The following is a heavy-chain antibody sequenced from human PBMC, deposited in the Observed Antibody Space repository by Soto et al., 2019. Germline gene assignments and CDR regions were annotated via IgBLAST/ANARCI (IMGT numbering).Heavy chain of an antibody. J-gene: IGHJ6*02. Sequence: QVQLVQSGAEVKKPGSSVKVSCKASGGTFSSYAISWVRQAPGQGLEWMGGIIPIFGTANYAQKFQGRVTITADESTSTAYMELSSLRSEDTAVYYCARDQGWITTVSSNYYGMDVWGQGTTVTVSS. CDR1: GGTFSSYA. D-gene: IGHD3-10*01. CDR3: ARDQGWITTVSSNYYGMDV. V-gene: IGHV1-69*01. CDR2: IIPIFGTA.